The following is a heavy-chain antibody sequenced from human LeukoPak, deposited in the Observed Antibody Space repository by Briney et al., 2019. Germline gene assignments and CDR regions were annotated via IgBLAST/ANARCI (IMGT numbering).Heavy chain of an antibody. J-gene: IGHJ5*02. CDR3: ARGLVYRTGWLDP. Sequence: PSETLSLTCTVSGYSISSGYYWGWIRQPPGKGLEWIGSIYHSGSTYYNPSLKSRVTISVDTSKNQFSLKLSSVTAADTAVYYCARGLVYRTGWLDPWGQGTLVTVSS. CDR2: IYHSGST. D-gene: IGHD6-6*01. CDR1: GYSISSGYY. V-gene: IGHV4-38-2*02.